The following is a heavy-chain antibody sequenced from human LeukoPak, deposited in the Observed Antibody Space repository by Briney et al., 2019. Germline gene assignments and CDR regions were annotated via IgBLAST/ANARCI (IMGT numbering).Heavy chain of an antibody. CDR1: GLTFSSYA. CDR3: AKGPQSTIPMDV. CDR2: IGGSGGST. D-gene: IGHD3-3*01. V-gene: IGHV3-23*01. J-gene: IGHJ6*04. Sequence: PGGSLRLSCAVSGLTFSSYAMSWVRQAPGNGLEWVSAIGGSGGSTCYADSVKGRFTISRDNSKNTLYLQMNSLRADDTAVYYCAKGPQSTIPMDVWGKGTTVTVSS.